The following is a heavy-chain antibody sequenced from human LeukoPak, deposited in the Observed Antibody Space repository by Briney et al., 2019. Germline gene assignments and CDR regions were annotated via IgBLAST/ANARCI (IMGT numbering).Heavy chain of an antibody. CDR1: GYTFTSYG. CDR3: ARDHITMVRGVPDY. D-gene: IGHD3-10*01. J-gene: IGHJ4*02. CDR2: ISAYNGNT. Sequence: ASVKVSCKASGYTFTSYGISWVRQAPGQGLEGMGWISAYNGNTNYAQKLQGRVTMTTDTSTSTAYMELRSLRSDDTAVYYCARDHITMVRGVPDYWGQGTLVTVSS. V-gene: IGHV1-18*01.